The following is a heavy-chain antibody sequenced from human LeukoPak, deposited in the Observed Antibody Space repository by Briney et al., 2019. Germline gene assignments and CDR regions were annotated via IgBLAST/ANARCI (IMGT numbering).Heavy chain of an antibody. J-gene: IGHJ4*02. V-gene: IGHV3-23*01. CDR2: ISGSGAST. Sequence: EPGGSLRLSCAASRFTFSSYAMTWVRQAPGKGLEWVSAISGSGASTYYADSVKGRFTISRDNSKNTLYLQMNSLRAEDTAVYYCAKVAYGDYVNYFDYWGQGTLVTVSS. D-gene: IGHD4-17*01. CDR1: RFTFSSYA. CDR3: AKVAYGDYVNYFDY.